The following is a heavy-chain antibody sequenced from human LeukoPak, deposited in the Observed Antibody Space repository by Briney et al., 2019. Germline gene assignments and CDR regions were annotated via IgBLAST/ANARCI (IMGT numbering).Heavy chain of an antibody. V-gene: IGHV3-23*01. Sequence: GGSLRLSCAASGFTFSNYAMSWVRQAPGKGLEWVSAISGSGGSTYYADSVKGRFTISRDNSKNTLYLQMNSLRAEDTAVYYCATSGGYSGYGLFDYWGQGTLVTVSS. CDR3: ATSGGYSGYGLFDY. D-gene: IGHD5-12*01. CDR1: GFTFSNYA. CDR2: ISGSGGST. J-gene: IGHJ4*02.